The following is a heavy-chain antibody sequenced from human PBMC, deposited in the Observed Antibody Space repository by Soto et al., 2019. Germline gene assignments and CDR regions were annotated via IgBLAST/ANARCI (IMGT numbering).Heavy chain of an antibody. CDR2: ITGSSGGRT. CDR1: GFTFSTYD. Sequence: GGSLRLSCAASGFTFSTYDMTWVRQAPGKGLEWVSTITGSSGGRTYSADSVKGRFTISRDNSKNTVFLQMNSLRADDTAVYYCAKDLGQPPLYYFDSWGQGTLVTVSS. CDR3: AKDLGQPPLYYFDS. D-gene: IGHD3-10*01. V-gene: IGHV3-23*01. J-gene: IGHJ4*02.